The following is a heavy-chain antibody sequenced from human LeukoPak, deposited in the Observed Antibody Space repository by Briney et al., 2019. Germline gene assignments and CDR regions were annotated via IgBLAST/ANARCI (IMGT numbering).Heavy chain of an antibody. CDR1: GGSISSYY. Sequence: SETLSLTCTVSGGSISSYYWSWIRQPAGKGLEWIGRIYTSGSTNYNPSLKSRVTISVDTSKNRFSLKVSSVTVADTAVYYCARGPHQHWPLGQFWGQGSLVTVSS. J-gene: IGHJ4*02. CDR3: ARGPHQHWPLGQF. CDR2: IYTSGST. D-gene: IGHD2-2*01. V-gene: IGHV4-4*07.